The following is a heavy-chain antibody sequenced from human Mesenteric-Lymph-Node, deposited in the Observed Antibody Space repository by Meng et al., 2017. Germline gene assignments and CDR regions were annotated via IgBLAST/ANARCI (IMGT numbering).Heavy chain of an antibody. Sequence: ETLSLTCTVSGGSISSYYWSWIRQPPGKGLEWVSGINWNGGSTGYADSVKGRFTISRDNAKNSLYLQMNSLRAEDTALYYCARDTLRPDDYDILTGNDAFDIWGQGTMVTVSS. V-gene: IGHV3-20*04. J-gene: IGHJ3*02. CDR3: ARDTLRPDDYDILTGNDAFDI. CDR2: INWNGGST. D-gene: IGHD3-9*01. CDR1: GGSISSYY.